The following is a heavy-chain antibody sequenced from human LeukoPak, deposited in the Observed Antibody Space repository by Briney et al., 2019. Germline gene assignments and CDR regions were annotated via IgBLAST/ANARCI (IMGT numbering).Heavy chain of an antibody. CDR2: MNPNSGNT. CDR1: GYTFTSYD. J-gene: IGHJ6*02. Sequence: ASVKVSCKASGYTFTSYDINWVRQVTGQGLEWMGWMNPNSGNTGYAQKFQGRVTMTRNTSISTAYMELSSLRSEDTAVYYCACKYGSGSYLTYYYYYGMDVWGQGTTVTVSS. D-gene: IGHD3-10*01. V-gene: IGHV1-8*01. CDR3: ACKYGSGSYLTYYYYYGMDV.